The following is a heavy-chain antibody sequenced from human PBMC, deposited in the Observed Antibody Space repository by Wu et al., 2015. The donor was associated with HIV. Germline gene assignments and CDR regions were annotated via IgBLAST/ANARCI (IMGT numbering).Heavy chain of an antibody. D-gene: IGHD2-15*01. V-gene: IGHV1-2*02. CDR3: ARAYCSGGGCYSDAFDL. CDR2: INPNSDGT. Sequence: PGASVKVSCKASGHTFIGYYIHWVRQAPGQGLEWMGWINPNSDGTNYAQKFQGRVTMTRDTSISTVYLELRRLRSDDTALYYCARAYCSGGGCYSDAFDLWGQGTMVTVSS. J-gene: IGHJ3*01. CDR1: GHTFIGYY.